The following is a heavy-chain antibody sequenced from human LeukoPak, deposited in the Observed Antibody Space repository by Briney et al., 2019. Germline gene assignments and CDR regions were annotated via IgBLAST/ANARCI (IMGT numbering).Heavy chain of an antibody. CDR1: GFTFSSYS. V-gene: IGHV3-21*01. CDR2: ISSSSSYI. CDR3: ARRLDSSMEGVY. D-gene: IGHD6-6*01. J-gene: IGHJ4*02. Sequence: GGSLRLSCAASGFTFSSYSMNWVRQAPGKGLEWVSSISSSSSYIFYADSVKGRFTISRDNAKNSLYLQVNSLRAEDTAVYYRARRLDSSMEGVYWGQGTLVTVSS.